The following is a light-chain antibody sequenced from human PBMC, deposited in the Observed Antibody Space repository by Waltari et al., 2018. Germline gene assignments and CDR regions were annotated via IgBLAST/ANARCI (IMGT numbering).Light chain of an antibody. CDR3: AAWDDSLNGVV. V-gene: IGLV1-44*01. CDR2: SNN. J-gene: IGLJ2*01. CDR1: SSNIGSNT. Sequence: SVLTQPPSASGTPGQRVTISCSGSSSNIGSNTVNWYHQLPGTAPKPLIYSNNQRPSGVPDRFSGSKSGTSASLAITGLQSEDEADYYCAAWDDSLNGVVFGGGTKLTVL.